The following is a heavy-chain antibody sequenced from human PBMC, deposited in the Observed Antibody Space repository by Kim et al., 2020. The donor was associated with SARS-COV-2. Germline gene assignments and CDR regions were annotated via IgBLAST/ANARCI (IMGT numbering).Heavy chain of an antibody. CDR2: VSGDGATT. CDR3: ARALYGGMTV. V-gene: IGHV3-23*01. D-gene: IGHD4-17*01. J-gene: IGHJ6*02. CDR1: GLTLSPYA. Sequence: GSLRLSCVASGLTLSPYAMTWVRQAPGKGLVWVSGVSGDGATTTYADSVKGRFIIFRDNSKNTIDLQMNSLRVEDTAVYYCARALYGGMTVWGHGTT.